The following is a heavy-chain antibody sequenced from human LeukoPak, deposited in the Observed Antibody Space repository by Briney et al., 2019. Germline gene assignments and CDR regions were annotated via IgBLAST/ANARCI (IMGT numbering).Heavy chain of an antibody. V-gene: IGHV4-34*01. CDR2: INHSGST. Sequence: PSETLSLTCAVYGGSFSGYYWSWIRQPPGKGLEWLGEINHSGSTNYNPSLKSRVTISVDTSKNQFSLKLSSVTAADTAVYYCAREGYSSSWYDFDYWGQGTLVTVSS. J-gene: IGHJ4*02. CDR1: GGSFSGYY. D-gene: IGHD6-13*01. CDR3: AREGYSSSWYDFDY.